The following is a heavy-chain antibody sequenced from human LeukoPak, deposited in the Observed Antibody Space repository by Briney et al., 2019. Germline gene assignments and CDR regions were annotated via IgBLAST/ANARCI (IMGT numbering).Heavy chain of an antibody. D-gene: IGHD3-22*01. CDR3: ARDFWGSLYYYDSSGYYSLFDY. CDR1: GFTFSSYA. CDR2: ISYDGSNK. Sequence: PGGSLRLSCAASGFTFSSYAMHWVRQAPGKGLEWVAVISYDGSNKYYADSVKGRFTISRDNSKNTLYLQMNRLRAEDTAVYYCARDFWGSLYYYDSSGYYSLFDYWGQGTLVTVSS. V-gene: IGHV3-30*04. J-gene: IGHJ4*02.